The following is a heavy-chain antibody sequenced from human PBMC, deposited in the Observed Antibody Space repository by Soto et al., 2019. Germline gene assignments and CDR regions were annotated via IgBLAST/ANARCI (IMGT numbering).Heavy chain of an antibody. CDR3: ARDNYDFWSGYQHNWFDP. Sequence: PGESLRLSCAASGFTFSSYSMNWVRQAPGKGLEWVSSISSSSSYIYYADSVKGRFTISRDNAKNSLYLQMNSLRAEDTAVYYCARDNYDFWSGYQHNWFDPWGQGT. J-gene: IGHJ5*02. CDR2: ISSSSSYI. D-gene: IGHD3-3*01. V-gene: IGHV3-21*01. CDR1: GFTFSSYS.